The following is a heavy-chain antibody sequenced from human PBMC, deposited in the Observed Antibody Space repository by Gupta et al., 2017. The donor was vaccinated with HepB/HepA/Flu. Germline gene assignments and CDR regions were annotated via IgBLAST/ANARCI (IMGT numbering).Heavy chain of an antibody. CDR3: ARGTRIAAAGDY. Sequence: QVQLQESGPGLVKPSQPLSLACTVSGGSLSCGDYYWSWIRQPPGEGLEWIGYIYYSGSTYYNPSLKSRVTISVDTSKNQFSLKLSSVTAADTAVYYCARGTRIAAAGDYWGQGTLVTVSS. CDR2: IYYSGST. J-gene: IGHJ4*02. CDR1: GGSLSCGDYY. D-gene: IGHD6-13*01. V-gene: IGHV4-30-4*01.